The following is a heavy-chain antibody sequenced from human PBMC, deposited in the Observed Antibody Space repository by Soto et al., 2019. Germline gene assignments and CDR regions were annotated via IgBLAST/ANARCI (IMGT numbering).Heavy chain of an antibody. V-gene: IGHV3-15*01. CDR2: IKSKSDGETT. CDR1: GFTFREAW. CDR3: VTAGPALYYYYYGMDV. J-gene: IGHJ6*02. Sequence: GGSLRLSCAASGFTFREAWMSWVRQAPGKGLEWVGRIKSKSDGETTDYAAPVKGRFTISRDDSEKTLHLQMNSLKAEDSAIYYCVTAGPALYYYYYGMDVWGQGTTVTVSS.